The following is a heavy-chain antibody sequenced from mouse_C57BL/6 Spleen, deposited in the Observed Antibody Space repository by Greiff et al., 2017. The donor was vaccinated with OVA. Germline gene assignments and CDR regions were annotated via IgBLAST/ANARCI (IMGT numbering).Heavy chain of an antibody. V-gene: IGHV1-22*01. CDR3: AREAIDYYGSSHWYFDV. D-gene: IGHD1-1*01. J-gene: IGHJ1*03. Sequence: EVMLVESGPELVKPGASVKMSCKASGYTFTDYNMHWVKQSHGKSLEWIGYINPNNGGTSYNQKFKGKATLTVNKSSSTAYMELRSLTSEDSAVDYCAREAIDYYGSSHWYFDVWGTGTTVTVSS. CDR1: GYTFTDYN. CDR2: INPNNGGT.